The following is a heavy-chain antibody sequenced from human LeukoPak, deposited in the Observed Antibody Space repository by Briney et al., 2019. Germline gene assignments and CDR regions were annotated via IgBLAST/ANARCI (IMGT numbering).Heavy chain of an antibody. CDR1: GYTFTNYG. D-gene: IGHD3-22*01. CDR3: ARGTYYYDSSGEYDVLDF. J-gene: IGHJ3*01. CDR2: ISVYDGKT. V-gene: IGHV1-18*01. Sequence: ASVKVSCKASGYTFTNYGISWVRQSPGQGLEWMGWISVYDGKTNYAHKVQGRVTMTTDTSTSTDYMELRSLRSDDTAVYYCARGTYYYDSSGEYDVLDFWGQGTTVTVSS.